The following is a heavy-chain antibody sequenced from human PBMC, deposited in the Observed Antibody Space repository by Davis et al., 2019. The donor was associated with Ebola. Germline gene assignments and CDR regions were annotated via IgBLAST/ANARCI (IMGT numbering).Heavy chain of an antibody. V-gene: IGHV1-8*01. Sequence: ASVKVSCKASGYTFTNYDVHWVRQGTGQGLEWMGWMNPNSGNTGYAQKFQGRVTMTRNTSISTAYMELSSLRSGDTAVYYCARVYTIFGGMDVWGQGTTVTVSS. CDR2: MNPNSGNT. CDR3: ARVYTIFGGMDV. D-gene: IGHD3-9*01. J-gene: IGHJ6*02. CDR1: GYTFTNYD.